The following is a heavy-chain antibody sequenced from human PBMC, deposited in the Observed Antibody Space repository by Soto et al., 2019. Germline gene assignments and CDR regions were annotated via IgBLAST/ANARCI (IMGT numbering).Heavy chain of an antibody. V-gene: IGHV3-33*08. J-gene: IGHJ5*02. Sequence: PGGSLRLSCAASGFTFSSYGMHWVRQAPGKGLEWVAVIWYDGSNKYYADSVKGRFTISRDNSKNTLYLQMNSLRAEDTAVYYCARDGRIVVVPAAIWFDPWGQGTLVTVSS. CDR2: IWYDGSNK. D-gene: IGHD2-2*02. CDR3: ARDGRIVVVPAAIWFDP. CDR1: GFTFSSYG.